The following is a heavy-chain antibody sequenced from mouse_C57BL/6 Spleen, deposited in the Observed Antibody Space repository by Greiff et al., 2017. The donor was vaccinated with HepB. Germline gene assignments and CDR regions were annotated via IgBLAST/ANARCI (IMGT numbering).Heavy chain of an antibody. V-gene: IGHV1-85*01. J-gene: IGHJ4*01. CDR2: IYPRDGST. Sequence: VQLQQSGPELVKPGASVKLSCKASGYTFTSYDINWVKQRPGQGLEWIGWIYPRDGSTKYNEKFKGKATLTVDTSSSTAYMELHSLTSEDSAVYFCARPYGISYEDYAMDYWGQGTSVTVSS. D-gene: IGHD1-1*01. CDR3: ARPYGISYEDYAMDY. CDR1: GYTFTSYD.